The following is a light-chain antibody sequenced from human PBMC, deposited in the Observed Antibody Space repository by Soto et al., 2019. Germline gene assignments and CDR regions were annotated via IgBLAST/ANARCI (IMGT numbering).Light chain of an antibody. V-gene: IGKV1-5*03. CDR1: QNVEKW. CDR2: EAS. Sequence: QVTQSPSTLSASVGDRVTITCRASQNVEKWLAWYQQKPGKAPKLLIYEASSLESGVPSRFSGIGSGTEFTLTINSLQPDDFATYYCQQCKSWSLFSFGPGTKVDMK. J-gene: IGKJ3*01. CDR3: QQCKSWSLFS.